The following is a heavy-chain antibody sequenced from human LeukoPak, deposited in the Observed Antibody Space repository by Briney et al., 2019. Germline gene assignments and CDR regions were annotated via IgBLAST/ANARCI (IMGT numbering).Heavy chain of an antibody. CDR1: GGSFSGYY. Sequence: SETLSLTCAVYGGSFSGYYWSWIRQPPGKGLEWIGEINHSGSTNYNPSLKSRVTISVDTSKNQFSLKLSSVTAADTAVYYCARDRAGSTVYFLNWFDPWGQGTLVTVSS. J-gene: IGHJ5*02. CDR2: INHSGST. V-gene: IGHV4-34*01. CDR3: ARDRAGSTVYFLNWFDP. D-gene: IGHD3-22*01.